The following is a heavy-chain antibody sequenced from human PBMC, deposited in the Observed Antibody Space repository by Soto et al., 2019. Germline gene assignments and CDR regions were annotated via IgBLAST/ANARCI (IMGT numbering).Heavy chain of an antibody. J-gene: IGHJ6*02. D-gene: IGHD6-6*01. CDR2: IKSKTDGGTT. V-gene: IGHV3-15*01. CDR1: GFTFSNAW. CDR3: TTGIAAHYYYYYGMDV. Sequence: EVQLVESGGGLVKPGGSLRLSCAASGFTFSNAWMSWVRQAPGKGLEWVGRIKSKTDGGTTDYAAPVKGRFTISRDDSKNTLYLQMNSLKTEDTAVYYCTTGIAAHYYYYYGMDVWGQGTTVTVSS.